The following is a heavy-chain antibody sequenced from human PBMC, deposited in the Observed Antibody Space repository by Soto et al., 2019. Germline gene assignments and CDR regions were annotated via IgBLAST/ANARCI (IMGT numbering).Heavy chain of an antibody. Sequence: GGSLRLSCAASGFTFSSYAMSWVRQAPGEGLEWVSAISGSGGSTYYADSVKGRFTISRDNSKNTLYLQMNSLRAEDTAVYYCAKGGPLMTTVTPGAFAIWGQGTMV. D-gene: IGHD4-4*01. CDR1: GFTFSSYA. V-gene: IGHV3-23*01. CDR2: ISGSGGST. CDR3: AKGGPLMTTVTPGAFAI. J-gene: IGHJ3*02.